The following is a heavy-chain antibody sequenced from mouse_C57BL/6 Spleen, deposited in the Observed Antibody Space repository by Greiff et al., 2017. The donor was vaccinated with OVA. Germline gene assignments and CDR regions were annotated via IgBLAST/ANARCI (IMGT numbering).Heavy chain of an antibody. CDR1: GFTFSDYY. D-gene: IGHD2-5*01. J-gene: IGHJ1*03. V-gene: IGHV5-12*01. CDR3: ARSNSWYFDV. CDR2: ISNGGGST. Sequence: DVHLVESGGGLVQPGGSLKLSCAASGFTFSDYYMYWVRQTPEKRLEWVAYISNGGGSTYYPDTVKGRFTISRDNAKNTLYLQMSRLKSEDTAMYYCARSNSWYFDVWGTGTTVTVSS.